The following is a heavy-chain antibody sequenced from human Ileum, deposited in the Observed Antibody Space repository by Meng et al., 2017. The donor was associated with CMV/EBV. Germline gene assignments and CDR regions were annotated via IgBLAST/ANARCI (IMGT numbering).Heavy chain of an antibody. V-gene: IGHV3-7*01. Sequence: GESLKISFAASGFPFGDYWMSWLRQSPGKGLEWLAAIKGDGTDKYYNDFVQGRFTISRDNAKNLLFLQMTSLRVDDSALYYCARDEGFWSGSDYWGQGALVTVSS. CDR1: GFPFGDYW. CDR3: ARDEGFWSGSDY. J-gene: IGHJ4*02. CDR2: IKGDGTDK. D-gene: IGHD3-3*01.